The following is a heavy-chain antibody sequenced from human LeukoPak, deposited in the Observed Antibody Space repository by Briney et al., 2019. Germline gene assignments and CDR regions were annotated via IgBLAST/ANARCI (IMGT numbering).Heavy chain of an antibody. CDR3: ARVRSGSYYVDY. CDR2: IYSGGST. CDR1: GFTVSSNY. J-gene: IGHJ4*02. Sequence: GESLRLSCATSGFTVSSNYMSWVRQAPGKGLEWVSVIYSGGSTYYADSVKGRFTISRDNSKNTLYLQMNSLRAEDTAVYYCARVRSGSYYVDYWGQGTLVTVSS. D-gene: IGHD1-26*01. V-gene: IGHV3-66*01.